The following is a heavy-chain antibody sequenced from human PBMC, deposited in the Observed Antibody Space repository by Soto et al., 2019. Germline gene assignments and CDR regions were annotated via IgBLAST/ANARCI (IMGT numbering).Heavy chain of an antibody. V-gene: IGHV1-18*01. CDR2: ISVYTGNT. Sequence: ASVKVSCKASGYTFTNYGINWVRQAPGQGLEWMGWISVYTGNTNYAQKFQGRVTMTTDTSTRTVFMELRTLRSDDAAVYYCAKDFEAADYAESSGYWGAFDIWGQGTMVTVSS. D-gene: IGHD3-22*01. J-gene: IGHJ3*02. CDR1: GYTFTNYG. CDR3: AKDFEAADYAESSGYWGAFDI.